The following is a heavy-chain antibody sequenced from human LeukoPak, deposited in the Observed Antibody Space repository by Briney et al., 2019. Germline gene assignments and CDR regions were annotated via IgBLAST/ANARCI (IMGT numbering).Heavy chain of an antibody. CDR3: AKDDSPLRYFDWYDY. CDR2: ISGSGGST. V-gene: IGHV3-23*01. J-gene: IGHJ4*02. D-gene: IGHD3-9*01. Sequence: GGSLRLSCAASGFTFSGYAMSWVRQAPGKGLEWVSAISGSGGSTYYADSVKGRFTISRDNSKNTLYLQMNSLRAEDTAVYYCAKDDSPLRYFDWYDYWGQGTLVTVSS. CDR1: GFTFSGYA.